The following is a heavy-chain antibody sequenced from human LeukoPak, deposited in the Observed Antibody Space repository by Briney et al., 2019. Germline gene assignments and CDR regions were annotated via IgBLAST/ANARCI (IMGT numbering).Heavy chain of an antibody. V-gene: IGHV4-61*01. CDR3: TRGAGWLIDY. CDR2: FHNSGTS. Sequence: SETLSLTCTVSGGSVSSSHYYRGWLRQPPGKGLEWIGYFHNSGTSTYNPSLKSRVTISADTSKNQFSLKLNSLTTADTAVYYCTRGAGWLIDYWGQGILVTVSS. CDR1: GGSVSSSHYY. J-gene: IGHJ4*02. D-gene: IGHD3-16*01.